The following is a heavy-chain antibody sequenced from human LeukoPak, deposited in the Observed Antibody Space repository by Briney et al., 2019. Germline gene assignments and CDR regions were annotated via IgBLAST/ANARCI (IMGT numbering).Heavy chain of an antibody. Sequence: ASVKVSCKASGYTFTSYDINWVRQATGQGLEWMGWMNPNSGNTGYAQKFQGRVTMTRNTSISTAYMELSSLRSEDTAVYYCAASQQLGPYWFDPWGQGTLVTVSS. CDR1: GYTFTSYD. CDR2: MNPNSGNT. D-gene: IGHD6-13*01. J-gene: IGHJ5*02. CDR3: AASQQLGPYWFDP. V-gene: IGHV1-8*01.